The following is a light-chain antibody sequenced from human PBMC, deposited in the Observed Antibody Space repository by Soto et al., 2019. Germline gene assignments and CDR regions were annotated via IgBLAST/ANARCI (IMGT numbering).Light chain of an antibody. Sequence: VLTQSPATLSLSPGERATLSCRASQSIHTSLAWYQQKSGKPPRLVIYDSTLRANGVPDRFGGSRSGTEFTLPINSLEPEDFAVSYCQQRNDWPPITFGQGTRLEIK. J-gene: IGKJ5*01. V-gene: IGKV3-11*01. CDR2: DST. CDR1: QSIHTS. CDR3: QQRNDWPPIT.